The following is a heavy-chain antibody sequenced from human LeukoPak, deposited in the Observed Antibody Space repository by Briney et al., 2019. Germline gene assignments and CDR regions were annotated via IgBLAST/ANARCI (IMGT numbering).Heavy chain of an antibody. CDR3: ARPYTSGWFGAFDI. Sequence: SETLSLTCTVSGGSISSYYWGWIRQPPGKGLEWIGYIYHSGSTKYNPSLKSRVTLSVDTSKNQFSLKLSSVTAADTAVYYCARPYTSGWFGAFDIWGQGTMATVSS. CDR2: IYHSGST. J-gene: IGHJ3*02. V-gene: IGHV4-59*08. CDR1: GGSISSYY. D-gene: IGHD6-19*01.